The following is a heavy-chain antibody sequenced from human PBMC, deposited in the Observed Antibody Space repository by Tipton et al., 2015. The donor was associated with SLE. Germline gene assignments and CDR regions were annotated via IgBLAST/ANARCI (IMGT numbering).Heavy chain of an antibody. J-gene: IGHJ3*02. CDR2: INHSGST. Sequence: TLSLTCAVYGGSFSGYYWSWIRQPPGKGLEWIGEINHSGSTNYNPSLKSRVTISVDTSKNQFSLKLSSVTAADTAVHYCARGRELGRDDAFDIWGQGTMVTVSS. CDR1: GGSFSGYY. CDR3: ARGRELGRDDAFDI. V-gene: IGHV4-34*01. D-gene: IGHD1-1*01.